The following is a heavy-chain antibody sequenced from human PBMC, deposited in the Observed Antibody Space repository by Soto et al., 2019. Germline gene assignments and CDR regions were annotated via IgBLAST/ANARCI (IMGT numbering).Heavy chain of an antibody. V-gene: IGHV1-69*01. CDR1: GGTPSNSA. D-gene: IGHD3-22*01. CDR2: IIPVFGLV. Sequence: QVHLLLQSGAEEKKPGSSVKVSCKASGGTPSNSAISWVRQAPGQGLEWMGGIIPVFGLVKYAQNFQGRVTITADESTNTAYMELSSLRPEDTAVYYCAGGRIVVVGSRAYYGMDVWGQGTTVTVSS. CDR3: AGGRIVVVGSRAYYGMDV. J-gene: IGHJ6*02.